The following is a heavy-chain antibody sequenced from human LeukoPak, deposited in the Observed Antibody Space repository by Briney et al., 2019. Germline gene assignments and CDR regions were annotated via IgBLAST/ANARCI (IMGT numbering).Heavy chain of an antibody. CDR3: ARFGVVGATRDYMDV. D-gene: IGHD1-26*01. V-gene: IGHV3-7*01. J-gene: IGHJ6*03. Sequence: GGSLRLSCAASVFTFSSYWMSCVRQAPGKGLEWGSHIKQDGSEKYYVDSVKGRFTISRDNAKNSLYLQMNSLRAEDTAVYYCARFGVVGATRDYMDVWGKGTTVTVSS. CDR1: VFTFSSYW. CDR2: IKQDGSEK.